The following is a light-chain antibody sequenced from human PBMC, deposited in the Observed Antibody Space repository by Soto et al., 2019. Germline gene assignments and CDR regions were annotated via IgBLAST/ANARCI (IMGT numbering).Light chain of an antibody. CDR1: SSDVGDYNY. V-gene: IGLV2-11*01. CDR2: DVT. CDR3: CSYAGSYTWV. Sequence: QSGLTQPRSVSGSPGQSVTISCTGTSSDVGDYNYVSWYQQHPGKAPKLMIFDVTERPSGVPDRFSGSKSGNTASLTISGLQADDEADYYCCSYAGSYTWVFGGGTKLTVL. J-gene: IGLJ3*02.